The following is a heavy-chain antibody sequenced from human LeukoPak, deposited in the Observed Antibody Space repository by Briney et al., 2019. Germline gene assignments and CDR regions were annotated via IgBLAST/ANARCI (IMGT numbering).Heavy chain of an antibody. J-gene: IGHJ5*02. CDR1: GGSISSYY. CDR2: IYTSGST. Sequence: SETLSLTCTVSGGSISSYYWSWIRQPAGKGLEWIGRIYTSGSTNYNPSLKSRVTMSVDTSKNQFSLKLSSVTAADTAVYYCARDKSSTYYYDSSGYLNWFDPWGQGTLVTVSS. CDR3: ARDKSSTYYYDSSGYLNWFDP. D-gene: IGHD3-22*01. V-gene: IGHV4-4*07.